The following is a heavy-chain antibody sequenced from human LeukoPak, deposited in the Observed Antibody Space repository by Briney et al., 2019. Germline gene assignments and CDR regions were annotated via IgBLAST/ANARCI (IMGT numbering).Heavy chain of an antibody. Sequence: GGSLRLSCAASGFTFSSYAMSWVRQAPGKGLEWVSVIYSDGRTYYAESVKGRFTISRDNSKNTVSLQMNSLRGEDTARYYCARDPTSAAGTSWGQGTLVTVSS. V-gene: IGHV3-23*03. CDR3: ARDPTSAAGTS. CDR1: GFTFSSYA. D-gene: IGHD6-25*01. CDR2: IYSDGRT. J-gene: IGHJ5*02.